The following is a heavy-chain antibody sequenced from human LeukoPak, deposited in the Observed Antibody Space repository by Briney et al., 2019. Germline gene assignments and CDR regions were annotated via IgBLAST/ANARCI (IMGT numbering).Heavy chain of an antibody. V-gene: IGHV3-23*01. CDR3: AKVRLVRGGGDFDY. CDR2: ISGSGGST. D-gene: IGHD3-10*01. Sequence: GGSLRLSCAASGFTFSSYGMSWVRQAPGKGLEWVSAISGSGGSTYYADSVKGRFTISRDNSKNTLYLQMNSLRAEDTAVYYCAKVRLVRGGGDFDYWGQGTLVTVSS. J-gene: IGHJ4*02. CDR1: GFTFSSYG.